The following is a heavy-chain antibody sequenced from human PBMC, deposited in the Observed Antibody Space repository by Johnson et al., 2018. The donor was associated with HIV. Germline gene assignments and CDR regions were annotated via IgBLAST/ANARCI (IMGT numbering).Heavy chain of an antibody. J-gene: IGHJ3*02. Sequence: VQLVESGGGLVQPGGSLRLSCAASGFTFSSHWMHWVRQAPGKGLEWVAVISYDGSNKYYADSVKGRFTISRDNSKNTLYLQMNSLRAEDTAVYYCARARAVVMARRDAFDMWGQGSMVTVS. CDR1: GFTFSSHW. D-gene: IGHD2-21*01. CDR2: ISYDGSNK. CDR3: ARARAVVMARRDAFDM. V-gene: IGHV3-30*03.